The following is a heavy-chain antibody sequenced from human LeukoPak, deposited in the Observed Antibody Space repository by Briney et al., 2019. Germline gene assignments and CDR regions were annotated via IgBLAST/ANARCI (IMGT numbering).Heavy chain of an antibody. CDR2: INHSGST. CDR1: GGSFSGYY. D-gene: IGHD4-23*01. Sequence: LKPSETLSLTCAVYGGSFSGYYWSWIRQPPGKGLEWIGEINHSGSTNYNPSLKSRVTISVDTSKNQFSLKLSSVTAADTAEYYCARRTIVVTYFDYWGQGTLVTVSS. J-gene: IGHJ4*02. CDR3: ARRTIVVTYFDY. V-gene: IGHV4-34*01.